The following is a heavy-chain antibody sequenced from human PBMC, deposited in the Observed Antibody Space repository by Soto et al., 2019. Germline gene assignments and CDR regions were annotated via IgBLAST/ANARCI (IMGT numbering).Heavy chain of an antibody. J-gene: IGHJ4*02. CDR1: GGSISSYY. V-gene: IGHV4-59*01. D-gene: IGHD2-15*01. CDR3: ARQSGPYCSGGSCYSTDEYYFDH. Sequence: PSETLSLTCTVSGGSISSYYWSWIWQPPGKGLEWIGYIYYSGSTNYNPSLKSRVTISVDTSKNQFSLKLSSVTAADTAVYYCARQSGPYCSGGSCYSTDEYYFDHWGQGTLVTVSS. CDR2: IYYSGST.